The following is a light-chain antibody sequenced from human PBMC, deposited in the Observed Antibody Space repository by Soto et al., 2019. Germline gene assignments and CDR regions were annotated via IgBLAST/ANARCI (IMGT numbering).Light chain of an antibody. V-gene: IGLV3-9*01. CDR2: RDS. Sequence: SYELTQPLSVSVALGQTARITGGGHNIGSKNVPWSQQKPGQAPVLVIYRDSNRPSGIPERFSGSNSGNTATLTSSRAQAGDEADYYCQVWDSSTARVFGGGTKGTVL. CDR1: NIGSKN. CDR3: QVWDSSTARV. J-gene: IGLJ3*02.